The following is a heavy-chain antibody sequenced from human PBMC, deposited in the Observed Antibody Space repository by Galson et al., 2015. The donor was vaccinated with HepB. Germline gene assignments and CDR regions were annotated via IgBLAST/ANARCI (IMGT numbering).Heavy chain of an antibody. V-gene: IGHV1-2*02. CDR3: ANTMVRGVIINPFDY. CDR2: INPNSGGT. J-gene: IGHJ4*02. Sequence: SVKVSCKASGYTFTGYYMHWVRQAPGQGLEWMGWINPNSGGTNYAQKFQGRVTMTRDTSISTAYTELSRLRSDDTAVYYCANTMVRGVIINPFDYWGQGTLVTVSS. D-gene: IGHD3-10*01. CDR1: GYTFTGYY.